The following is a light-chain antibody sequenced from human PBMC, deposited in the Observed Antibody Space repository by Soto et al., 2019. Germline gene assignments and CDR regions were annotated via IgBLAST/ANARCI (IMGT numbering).Light chain of an antibody. V-gene: IGKV3D-7*01. Sequence: EIVLTQSPGTLSLSPGERATLSCRASQSVTSPFLAWYQQKPGQAPRLLIYGTSTRATGIPVRFSGSGSGTDFTLTISSLQPEDFAVYFCHQDFNLPWTFGQGTKVDIK. CDR1: QSVTSPF. CDR2: GTS. CDR3: HQDFNLPWT. J-gene: IGKJ1*01.